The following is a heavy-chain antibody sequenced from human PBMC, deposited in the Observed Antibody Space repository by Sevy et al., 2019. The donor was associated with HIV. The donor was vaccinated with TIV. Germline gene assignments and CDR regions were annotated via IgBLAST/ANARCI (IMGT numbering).Heavy chain of an antibody. CDR2: ISSSGSTI. CDR3: ARDGYDFWSRYSDGPSDY. Sequence: GGSLRLSCAASGFTFSDYYMSWIRQAPGKGLEWVSYISSSGSTIYYADSVKGRFTISRDNAKNSLYLQMNSLRAEDTAVYYCARDGYDFWSRYSDGPSDYWGQGTLVTVSS. D-gene: IGHD3-3*01. V-gene: IGHV3-11*01. J-gene: IGHJ4*02. CDR1: GFTFSDYY.